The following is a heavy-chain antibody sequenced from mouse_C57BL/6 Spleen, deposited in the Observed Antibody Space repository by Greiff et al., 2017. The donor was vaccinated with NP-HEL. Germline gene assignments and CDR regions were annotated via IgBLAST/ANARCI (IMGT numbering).Heavy chain of an antibody. J-gene: IGHJ3*01. CDR1: GFTFSSYA. V-gene: IGHV5-4*01. D-gene: IGHD1-1*01. Sequence: EVKLVESGGGLVKPGGSLKLSCAASGFTFSSYAMSWVRQTPEKRLEWVATISDGGSYTYYPDNVKGRFTISRDNAKNNLYLQMSHLKSEDTAMYYCARDHYYGSSLAYWGQGTLVTVSA. CDR2: ISDGGSYT. CDR3: ARDHYYGSSLAY.